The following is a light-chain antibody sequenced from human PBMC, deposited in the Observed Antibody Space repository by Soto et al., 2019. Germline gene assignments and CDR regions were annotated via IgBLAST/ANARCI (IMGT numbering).Light chain of an antibody. J-gene: IGLJ2*01. V-gene: IGLV2-23*02. CDR3: CSNAGGNTLI. Sequence: QSVLTQPASVSGSPGQSITISCTGTNGDVGSYDLVSWYQQYPGKAPKLIIYEVNKRPSGVSNRFSGAKSGNTASLTISGLQTEDEADYDCCSNAGGNTLIFGGGTKLTVL. CDR1: NGDVGSYDL. CDR2: EVN.